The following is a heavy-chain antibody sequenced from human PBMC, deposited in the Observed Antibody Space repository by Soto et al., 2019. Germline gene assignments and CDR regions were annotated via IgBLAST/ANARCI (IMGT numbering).Heavy chain of an antibody. Sequence: GASVKVSCKVSGYTLTELSMHWVRQAPGQGLEWMGGIIPIFGTANYAQKFQGRVTITADKSTSTAYMELSSLRSEDTAVYYCASLFGGRDYGMDVWGQGTTVTVSS. J-gene: IGHJ6*02. CDR3: ASLFGGRDYGMDV. CDR1: GYTLTELS. CDR2: IIPIFGTA. D-gene: IGHD3-10*02. V-gene: IGHV1-69*06.